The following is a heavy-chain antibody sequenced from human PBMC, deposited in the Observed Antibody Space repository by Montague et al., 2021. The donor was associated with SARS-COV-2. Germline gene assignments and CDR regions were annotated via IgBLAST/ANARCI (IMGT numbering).Heavy chain of an antibody. Sequence: SETLSLTCAVYGGSFSGYYWSWTRHPPGKGLEWIGVINHSGSTNYNPSLKSRVTISVHTSKNQFSLKLSSVTAADTAVYYCTREGYQVLWSDYYYYGMDVWGQGSTVSVAS. D-gene: IGHD2-2*01. CDR2: INHSGST. CDR3: TREGYQVLWSDYYYYGMDV. V-gene: IGHV4-34*01. CDR1: GGSFSGYY. J-gene: IGHJ6*02.